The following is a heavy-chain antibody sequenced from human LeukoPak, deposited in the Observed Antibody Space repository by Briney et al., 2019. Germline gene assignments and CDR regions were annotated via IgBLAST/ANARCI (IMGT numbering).Heavy chain of an antibody. V-gene: IGHV1-18*01. CDR3: ARSKGRYYDFWSGPGTVDY. D-gene: IGHD3-3*01. Sequence: ASVKASCKVSGYTFTSYGISWVRHAPGQGREWMGWISAYNGNTNYAQKLQGRVTMTTDTSTSTAYMELRSLRSDDTAVYYCARSKGRYYDFWSGPGTVDYWGEGTLVTVSS. CDR2: ISAYNGNT. CDR1: GYTFTSYG. J-gene: IGHJ4*02.